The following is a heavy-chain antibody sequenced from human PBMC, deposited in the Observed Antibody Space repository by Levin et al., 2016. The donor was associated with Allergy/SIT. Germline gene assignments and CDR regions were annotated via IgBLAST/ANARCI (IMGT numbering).Heavy chain of an antibody. CDR2: IYYSGST. CDR3: ARLLDV. V-gene: IGHV4-39*01. J-gene: IGHJ6*02. Sequence: PGKGLEWIGSIYYSGSTYYNPSLKSRVTISVDTSKNQFSLKLSSVTAADTAVYYCARLLDVWGQGTTVTVSS.